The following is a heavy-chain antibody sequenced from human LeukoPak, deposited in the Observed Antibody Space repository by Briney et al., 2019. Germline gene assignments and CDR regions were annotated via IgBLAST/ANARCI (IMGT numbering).Heavy chain of an antibody. CDR2: INHSGST. CDR3: ARVDHWALHY. V-gene: IGHV4-34*01. J-gene: IGHJ4*02. Sequence: KASETLSLTCAVDGGSLSGYYWSWVRQPPGKGLEWNEEINHSGSTNYPPSLQRRVTISVDTSKNQFSLKLSSVAAADTAVYYCARVDHWALHYWGQGTLVTVLS. D-gene: IGHD3-16*01. CDR1: GGSLSGYY.